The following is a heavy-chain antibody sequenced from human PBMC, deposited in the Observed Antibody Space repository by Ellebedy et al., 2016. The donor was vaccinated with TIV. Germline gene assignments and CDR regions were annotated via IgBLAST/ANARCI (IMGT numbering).Heavy chain of an antibody. Sequence: AASVKVSCKASGYTFINYGISWVRQAPGQGLEWMGWISAYNGNTKYAQRLQGRVTMTTDTSTSTAYMELSSLRSEDTAVYYCARDSGAYCGGDCYNIDYWGQGTLVTVSS. CDR1: GYTFINYG. V-gene: IGHV1-18*01. D-gene: IGHD2-21*02. J-gene: IGHJ4*02. CDR3: ARDSGAYCGGDCYNIDY. CDR2: ISAYNGNT.